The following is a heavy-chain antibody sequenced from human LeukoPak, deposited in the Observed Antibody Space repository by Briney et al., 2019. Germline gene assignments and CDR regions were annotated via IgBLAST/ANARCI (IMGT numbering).Heavy chain of an antibody. CDR1: GGSISGYY. CDR2: IYYSGST. CDR3: ARAYWVGSSRYVLYFDY. V-gene: IGHV4-59*01. J-gene: IGHJ4*02. Sequence: PSETLSLTCSVSGGSISGYYWSWIRQPPGKGLEWIGYIYYSGSTNYNPSLKSRVTISVDTSKNQFSLKLSSVTAADTAVYYCARAYWVGSSRYVLYFDYWGQGTLVTVSS. D-gene: IGHD6-13*01.